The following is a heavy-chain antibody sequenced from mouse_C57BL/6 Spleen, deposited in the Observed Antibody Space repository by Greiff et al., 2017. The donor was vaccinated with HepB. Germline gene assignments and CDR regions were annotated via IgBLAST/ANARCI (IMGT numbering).Heavy chain of an antibody. J-gene: IGHJ2*01. D-gene: IGHD1-1*01. CDR1: GFTFSSYA. CDR2: ISSGGDYI. V-gene: IGHV5-9-1*02. CDR3: TRDKGDYYGSSPFDY. Sequence: EVMLVESGEGLVKPGGSLKLSCAASGFTFSSYAMSWVRQTPEKRLEWVAYISSGGDYIYYADTVKGRFTISRDNARNTLYLQMSSLKSEDTAMYYCTRDKGDYYGSSPFDYWGQGTTLTVSS.